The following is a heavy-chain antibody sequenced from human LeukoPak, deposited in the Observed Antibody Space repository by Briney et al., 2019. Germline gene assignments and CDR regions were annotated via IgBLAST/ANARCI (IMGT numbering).Heavy chain of an antibody. J-gene: IGHJ3*02. CDR1: GGSISSGSYY. V-gene: IGHV4-61*02. CDR3: ARYCSSTSCYRPGWDAFDI. D-gene: IGHD2-2*01. CDR2: IYTSGST. Sequence: PSETLSLTCTVSGGSISSGSYYWSWIRQPAGKGLEWIGRIYTSGSTNYNPSLKSRVTISVDTSKNQFSLKLSSVTAADTAVYYCARYCSSTSCYRPGWDAFDIWGQGTMVTVSS.